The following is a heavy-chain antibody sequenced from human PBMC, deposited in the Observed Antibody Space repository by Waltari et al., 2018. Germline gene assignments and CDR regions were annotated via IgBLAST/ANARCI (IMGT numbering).Heavy chain of an antibody. J-gene: IGHJ5*02. V-gene: IGHV4-38-2*02. CDR3: ARDLGGMAVAGLAVWFDP. CDR1: GYSISSGYY. D-gene: IGHD6-19*01. Sequence: QVQLQESGPGLVKPSETLSLTCAVSGYSISSGYYWGWIRQPLGKGLEWIGSIYHSGSTYYNPSLKSRGTISVDTSKNQFSLKLSSVTAADTAVYYCARDLGGMAVAGLAVWFDPWGQGTLVTVSS. CDR2: IYHSGST.